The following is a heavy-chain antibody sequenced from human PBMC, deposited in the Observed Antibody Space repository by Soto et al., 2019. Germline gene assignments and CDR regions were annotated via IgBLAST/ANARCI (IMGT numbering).Heavy chain of an antibody. D-gene: IGHD3-10*01. Sequence: QVQLVESGGGVVQPGRSLRLSCAASGFTFSSYAMHWVRQAPGKGLEWVAVISYDGSNKYYADSVKGRFTISRDNSKNTLYLQMNSRSAEDPAVYSCARDPMGRYYGSGSYYFGSWGQGPLVTVSS. J-gene: IGHJ4*02. CDR1: GFTFSSYA. CDR3: ARDPMGRYYGSGSYYFGS. CDR2: ISYDGSNK. V-gene: IGHV3-30-3*01.